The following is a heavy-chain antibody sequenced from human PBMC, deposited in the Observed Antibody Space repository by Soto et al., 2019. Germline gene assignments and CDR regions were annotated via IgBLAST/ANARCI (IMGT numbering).Heavy chain of an antibody. J-gene: IGHJ4*02. CDR2: INPSGGST. CDR1: GYTFTSYY. Sequence: QVQLVQSGAEVKKPGASVKVSCKASGYTFTSYYMHWVRQAPGQGLEWMGIINPSGGSTSYAQKCQGRVTMTRDTSTSTVYMELSSLRSEDTAVYYCARSFIVVVVAAEHWGQGTLVTVSS. CDR3: ARSFIVVVVAAEH. V-gene: IGHV1-46*01. D-gene: IGHD2-15*01.